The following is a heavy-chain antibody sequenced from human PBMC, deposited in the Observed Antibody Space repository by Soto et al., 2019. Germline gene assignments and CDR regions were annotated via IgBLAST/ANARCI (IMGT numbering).Heavy chain of an antibody. J-gene: IGHJ4*02. CDR3: ARGFNWLDY. D-gene: IGHD1-20*01. V-gene: IGHV3-53*01. CDR2: IYSGGST. Sequence: EVQLVESGGGLIQPGGSLRLSCAASGFAVSTNYMTWVRQAPGKGLEWVSVIYSGGSTDYADSVKGRCTISRDNSENTLHLQMNSLRVEDTALYYCARGFNWLDYWGQGTLVTVSS. CDR1: GFAVSTNY.